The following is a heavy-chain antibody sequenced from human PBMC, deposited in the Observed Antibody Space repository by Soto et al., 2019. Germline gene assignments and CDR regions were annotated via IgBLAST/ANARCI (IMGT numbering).Heavy chain of an antibody. CDR1: GFTFGNYA. V-gene: IGHV3-23*01. J-gene: IGHJ4*02. Sequence: GGSLRLSCAASGFTFGNYAMSWVRQAPGKGLQWVSAIGGTGNNIYYADSVKGRFIISRDKSKNTLYLQMNSLRAEDTAVYYCAKVKQGIPQWLVYFDYWGKGTLVTVSS. D-gene: IGHD6-19*01. CDR2: IGGTGNNI. CDR3: AKVKQGIPQWLVYFDY.